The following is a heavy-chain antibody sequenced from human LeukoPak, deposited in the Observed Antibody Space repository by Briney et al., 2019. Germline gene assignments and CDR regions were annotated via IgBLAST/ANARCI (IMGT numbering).Heavy chain of an antibody. CDR1: GFTVSTHY. V-gene: IGHV3-66*01. CDR2: IYSGGDT. J-gene: IGHJ4*02. D-gene: IGHD6-19*01. Sequence: PGGSLRLSCAVSGFTVSTHYMSWVRQAPGKGLEWVSVIYSGGDTYYGDSVKGRFTVSRDNSKNTLYLQMNSLRTEDTAVYYCARDGSGWYGYWGQGTLVTVSS. CDR3: ARDGSGWYGY.